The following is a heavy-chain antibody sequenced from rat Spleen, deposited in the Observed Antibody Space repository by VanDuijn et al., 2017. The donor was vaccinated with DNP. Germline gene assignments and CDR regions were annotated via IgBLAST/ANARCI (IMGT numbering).Heavy chain of an antibody. CDR2: IRYDGFST. Sequence: EVQLVESGGGLVQPERSLKLSCAASGFTLSNYYMAWVRQAPTKGLEWVAYIRYDGFSTYYGDSVKGRFTISRDNAQSTLYLQMNSLRSEDMGTYYCARWYNSGYSFDYWGQGVMVTVSS. CDR1: GFTLSNYY. J-gene: IGHJ2*01. D-gene: IGHD4-3*01. CDR3: ARWYNSGYSFDY. V-gene: IGHV5-22*01.